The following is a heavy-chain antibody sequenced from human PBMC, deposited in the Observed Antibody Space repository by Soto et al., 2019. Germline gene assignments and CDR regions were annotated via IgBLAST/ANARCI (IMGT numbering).Heavy chain of an antibody. J-gene: IGHJ5*02. Sequence: QVQLVQSGAEVKKPGASVKVSCKAAGYLFRDYYIHWVRPAPGQGLEWMGWINPKSGASDYAQKFQGRVTMTRDTSISTAYMDPSRLRTDDTAEYYGARGRMTIVGVAMGNNGFDPWGQGTLVTVSS. CDR3: ARGRMTIVGVAMGNNGFDP. V-gene: IGHV1-2*02. CDR1: GYLFRDYY. CDR2: INPKSGAS. D-gene: IGHD3-3*01.